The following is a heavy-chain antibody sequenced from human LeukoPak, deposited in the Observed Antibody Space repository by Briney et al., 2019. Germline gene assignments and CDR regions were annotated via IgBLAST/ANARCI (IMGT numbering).Heavy chain of an antibody. D-gene: IGHD6-19*01. CDR3: ARVAGGWYFRFFED. CDR1: GVSFSGYY. Sequence: SETLSLTCAVYGVSFSGYYRSWIRQPPGKGLEWTGEINHSGSTNYNPSLKSRVTISADTSKNQFSLKLSSVTAADTAVYYCARVAGGWYFRFFEDWGQGTLVTVSS. V-gene: IGHV4-34*01. J-gene: IGHJ4*02. CDR2: INHSGST.